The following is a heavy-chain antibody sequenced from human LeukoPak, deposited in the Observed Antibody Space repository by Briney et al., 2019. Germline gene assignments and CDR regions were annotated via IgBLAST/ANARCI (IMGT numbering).Heavy chain of an antibody. CDR3: ARDRTMATITPLDY. V-gene: IGHV3-33*01. J-gene: IGHJ4*02. CDR2: IWYDGSNK. D-gene: IGHD5-12*01. Sequence: GGSLRLSCAASGFTFSCYGMHWVRQAPGKGLEWVAVIWYDGSNKYYADSVKGRFTISRDNSKNTLYLQMNSLRAEDTAVYYCARDRTMATITPLDYWGQGTLVTVSS. CDR1: GFTFSCYG.